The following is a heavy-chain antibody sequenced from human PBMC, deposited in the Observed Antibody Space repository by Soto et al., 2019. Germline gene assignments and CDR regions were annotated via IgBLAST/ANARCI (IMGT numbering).Heavy chain of an antibody. CDR3: ARDPPSYGYKGYYYAMDV. V-gene: IGHV1-18*01. CDR2: ISAYNGNT. J-gene: IGHJ6*02. CDR1: GYTFTTYD. D-gene: IGHD4-17*01. Sequence: APVTVSCKASGYTFTTYDINWVRQATGQGLEWMGWISAYNGNTNYAQRLQGRVTITTDTSTSTAYMELRSLISADTAVYYRARDPPSYGYKGYYYAMDVRGQGTTVTVSS.